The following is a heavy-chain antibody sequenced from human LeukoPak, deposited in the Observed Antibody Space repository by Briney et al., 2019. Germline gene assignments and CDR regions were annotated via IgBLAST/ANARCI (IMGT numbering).Heavy chain of an antibody. J-gene: IGHJ4*02. D-gene: IGHD2-21*01. CDR3: ARVLFNSGYDY. CDR2: INPNSGGT. Sequence: ASVKVSYKASGYTFTGAYMHWVRQAAGQGLEWMGWINPNSGGTQFAQKFQGRVTMTRDTSISTAYMELDRLRSDDTAVYYCARVLFNSGYDYWGQGTLVTVSS. CDR1: GYTFTGAY. V-gene: IGHV1-2*02.